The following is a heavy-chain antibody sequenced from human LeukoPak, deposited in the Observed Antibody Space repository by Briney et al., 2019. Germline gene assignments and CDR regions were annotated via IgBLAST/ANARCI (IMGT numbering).Heavy chain of an antibody. CDR1: GFALSSHW. V-gene: IGHV3-30*18. Sequence: GGSLRLSCAASGFALSSHWMTWVRQAPGKGLEWVALLSYDGNNKYYADSVKGRFTISRDNSKNTLYLQMNSLGTEDTAVYYCAKGRVGANGYYYYGMDVWGQGTTVTVSS. CDR2: LSYDGNNK. J-gene: IGHJ6*02. D-gene: IGHD1-26*01. CDR3: AKGRVGANGYYYYGMDV.